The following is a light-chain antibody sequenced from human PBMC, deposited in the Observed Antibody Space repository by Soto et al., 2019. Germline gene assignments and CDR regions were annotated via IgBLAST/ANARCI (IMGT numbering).Light chain of an antibody. V-gene: IGKV3-20*01. CDR1: QSVSNSH. CDR3: QQYDRSPL. Sequence: EIVLTQSPGALSLSPGERATLSCRASQSVSNSHSAWYQQKPGQAPRLLIYGASNRATRVSDRFSGSGSGTHFTLTITRLEPEDSAVYYCQQYDRSPLFGGGTKVEI. CDR2: GAS. J-gene: IGKJ4*01.